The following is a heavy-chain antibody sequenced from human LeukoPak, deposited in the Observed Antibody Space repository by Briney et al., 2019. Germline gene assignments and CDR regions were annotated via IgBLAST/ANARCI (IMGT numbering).Heavy chain of an antibody. CDR1: GYTFTSYD. V-gene: IGHV1-8*03. CDR3: AREGLYSSSWYVTNWFDP. D-gene: IGHD6-13*01. J-gene: IGHJ5*02. CDR2: MNPNSGNT. Sequence: ASVKVSCKASGYTFTSYDINWVRQATGQGLEWMGWMNPNSGNTGYAQKFQGRVTITRNTSISTAYMELSSLRSEDTAVYYCAREGLYSSSWYVTNWFDPRGQGTLVTVSS.